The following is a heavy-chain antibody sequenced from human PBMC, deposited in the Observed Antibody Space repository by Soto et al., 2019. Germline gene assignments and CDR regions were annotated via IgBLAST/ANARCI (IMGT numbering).Heavy chain of an antibody. CDR2: IYYSGST. CDR1: GGSISSGGYY. CDR3: ARGRRNGRYYGSGSYWFDP. D-gene: IGHD3-10*01. V-gene: IGHV4-31*03. Sequence: SETLSLTCTVSGGSISSGGYYWSWIRQHPGKGLEWIGYIYYSGSTYYNPSLKSRVTISVDTSKNQFSLKLSSVTAADTAVYYCARGRRNGRYYGSGSYWFDPWGQGTLVTVSS. J-gene: IGHJ5*02.